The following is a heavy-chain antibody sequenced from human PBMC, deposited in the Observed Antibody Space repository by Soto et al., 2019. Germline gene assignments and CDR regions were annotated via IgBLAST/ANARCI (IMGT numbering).Heavy chain of an antibody. J-gene: IGHJ4*02. Sequence: QVQLVESGGGVVQPGRSLRLSCAASGFTFSSYGMHWVRQAPGKGLEWVAVIWYDGSYKYYADSVKGRFTISRDNSKNTLYLQMNSLRAEDTAVYYCARGGGNYDYFDYWGQGTLVPVSS. CDR3: ARGGGNYDYFDY. CDR2: IWYDGSYK. CDR1: GFTFSSYG. D-gene: IGHD1-7*01. V-gene: IGHV3-33*01.